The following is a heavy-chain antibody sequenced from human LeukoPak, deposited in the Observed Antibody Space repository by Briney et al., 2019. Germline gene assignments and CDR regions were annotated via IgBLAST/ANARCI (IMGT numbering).Heavy chain of an antibody. CDR3: ARGTMVRGVLIDY. V-gene: IGHV3-7*01. J-gene: IGHJ4*02. CDR2: IKQDGSEK. CDR1: GFTFSGYW. D-gene: IGHD3-10*01. Sequence: GGSLRLSRAASGFTFSGYWMSWVRQAPGKGLEWVANIKQDGSEKYYVDSVKGRFTISRDNAKNSLYLQMNSLRAEDTAVYYCARGTMVRGVLIDYWGQGTLVTVSS.